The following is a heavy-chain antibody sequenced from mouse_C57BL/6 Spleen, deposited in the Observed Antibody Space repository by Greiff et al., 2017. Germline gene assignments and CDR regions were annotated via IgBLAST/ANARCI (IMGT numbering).Heavy chain of an antibody. Sequence: EVQLQESGPELVKPGASVKMSCKASGYTFTDYNMHWVKQSHGKSLEWIGYINPNNGGTSYNQKFKGKATLTVHKSSSTAYMELRSLTSEDSAVYYCARTYYYGSSYLAWFAYWGQGTLVTVAA. CDR1: GYTFTDYN. V-gene: IGHV1-22*01. J-gene: IGHJ3*01. CDR3: ARTYYYGSSYLAWFAY. D-gene: IGHD1-1*01. CDR2: INPNNGGT.